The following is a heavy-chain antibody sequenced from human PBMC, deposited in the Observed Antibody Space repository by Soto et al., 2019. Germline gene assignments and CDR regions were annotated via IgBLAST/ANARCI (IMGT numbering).Heavy chain of an antibody. CDR1: GFPFTSYG. Sequence: QVQLVESGGGVVQPGRSLRLSCAASGFPFTSYGMHWVREGPDKGLEWVAIISYDGSDKYYADSVKGRFTISRDNSKNALYRQMNSVRPEDTALYYCVGGQYYFDYRGQGTLVIVSS. V-gene: IGHV3-30*03. J-gene: IGHJ4*02. CDR3: VGGQYYFDY. D-gene: IGHD3-10*01. CDR2: ISYDGSDK.